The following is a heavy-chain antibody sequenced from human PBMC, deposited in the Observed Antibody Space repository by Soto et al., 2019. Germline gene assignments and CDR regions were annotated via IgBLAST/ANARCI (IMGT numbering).Heavy chain of an antibody. V-gene: IGHV3-30*03. CDR2: IRDDGKKT. Sequence: PGGSLRLSCAASGFTFSHYIYHWVRQAPGKGLQWVAAIRDDGKKTNYATSVRGRFTVSRDMSKSTIFLQMNNLRIDDSAIYSCAREGDSHAFRGFDLWGQGTPVTVSS. J-gene: IGHJ5*02. CDR3: AREGDSHAFRGFDL. D-gene: IGHD5-18*01. CDR1: GFTFSHYI.